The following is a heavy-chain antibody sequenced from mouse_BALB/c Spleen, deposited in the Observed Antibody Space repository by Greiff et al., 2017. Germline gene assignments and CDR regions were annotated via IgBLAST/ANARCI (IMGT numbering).Heavy chain of an antibody. Sequence: QVQLQQSGPELVKPGASVRISCKASGYTFTSYYIHWVKQRPGQGLEWIGWIYPGNVNTKYNEKFKGKATLTADKSSSTAYMQLSSLTSEDSAVYFCARWGGNRGAMDYWGQGTSVTVSS. D-gene: IGHD2-1*01. CDR1: GYTFTSYY. J-gene: IGHJ4*01. V-gene: IGHV1S56*01. CDR3: ARWGGNRGAMDY. CDR2: IYPGNVNT.